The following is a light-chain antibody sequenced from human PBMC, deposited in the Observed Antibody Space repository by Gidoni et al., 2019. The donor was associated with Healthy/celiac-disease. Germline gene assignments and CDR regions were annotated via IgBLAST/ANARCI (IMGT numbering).Light chain of an antibody. Sequence: EIVLTQSPDFQSVTPKDKVTITCRASQSIGSSVHWYQQKPDQSPKLLIKYASQSVSGVPSRFSGSRSGTDFSLTINRLEAEDAATYYSHQSSSLPHTFXGXTKVEIK. CDR1: QSIGSS. CDR2: YAS. CDR3: HQSSSLPHT. V-gene: IGKV6-21*01. J-gene: IGKJ4*01.